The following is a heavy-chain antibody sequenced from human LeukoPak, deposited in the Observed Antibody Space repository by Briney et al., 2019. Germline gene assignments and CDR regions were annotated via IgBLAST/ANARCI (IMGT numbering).Heavy chain of an antibody. Sequence: GGSLRLSCAASGFTLSNAWMSWVRQAPGKGLEWVAVISYDGSNKYYADSVKGRFTISRDNPKNTLYLQMNSLRAEDTAVYYCARDDSSYYEGYFDYWGQGTLVTVSS. J-gene: IGHJ4*02. D-gene: IGHD1-26*01. CDR1: GFTLSNAW. V-gene: IGHV3-30*03. CDR3: ARDDSSYYEGYFDY. CDR2: ISYDGSNK.